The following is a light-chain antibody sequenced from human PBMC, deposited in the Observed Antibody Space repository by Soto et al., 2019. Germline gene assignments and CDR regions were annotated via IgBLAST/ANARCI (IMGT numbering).Light chain of an antibody. CDR2: DAS. V-gene: IGKV3-11*01. J-gene: IGKJ4*01. Sequence: EIVLTQSPATLSLSPGERATLSCRASQSVSSYLAGYQQKPGQAARLLIYDASNRAPGIPARFSGSGSGTDFTLTISSLEPEDFAVYYCQQGSNWPALTFGGGTKVEIK. CDR3: QQGSNWPALT. CDR1: QSVSSY.